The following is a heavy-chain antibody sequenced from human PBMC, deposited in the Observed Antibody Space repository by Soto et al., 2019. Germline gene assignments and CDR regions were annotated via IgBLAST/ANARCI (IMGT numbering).Heavy chain of an antibody. CDR1: GYSFSNYW. V-gene: IGHV5-51*01. Sequence: GESLKISCKGSGYSFSNYWIAWVRQMPGKGLEWMGIIFPADSDTKYSPSFQGQVTISADKSISTAYLQWSILKASDTAMYYCASSVVVPPTLSSFHYWGQGSLLTVSS. D-gene: IGHD2-15*01. CDR2: IFPADSDT. J-gene: IGHJ4*02. CDR3: ASSVVVPPTLSSFHY.